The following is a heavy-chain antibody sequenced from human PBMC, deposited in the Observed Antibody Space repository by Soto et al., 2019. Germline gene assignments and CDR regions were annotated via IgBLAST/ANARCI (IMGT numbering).Heavy chain of an antibody. Sequence: ASVKVSCKASGYTFTSYAMHWVRQAPGQRLEWMGWINAGNGNTKYSQKFQGRVTITRDTSASTAYMGLSSLRSEDTAVYYCARPPAYYYDSSALDYWGQGTLVTVSS. D-gene: IGHD3-22*01. CDR1: GYTFTSYA. V-gene: IGHV1-3*01. CDR3: ARPPAYYYDSSALDY. J-gene: IGHJ4*02. CDR2: INAGNGNT.